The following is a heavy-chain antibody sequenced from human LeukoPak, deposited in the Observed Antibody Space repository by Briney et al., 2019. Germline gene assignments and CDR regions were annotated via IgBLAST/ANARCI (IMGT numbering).Heavy chain of an antibody. CDR1: GGTFSSYA. V-gene: IGHV1-69*05. D-gene: IGHD1-26*01. CDR2: SIPIFGTA. Sequence: SVKVSCKAAGGTFSSYAIIWVRQAPGQGLKWRGGSIPIFGTANYAQKFQGRVTITTDESTSTAYMELSSLRSEDTAVYYCARGVRGLPGIHFDYWGQGTLVTVSS. CDR3: ARGVRGLPGIHFDY. J-gene: IGHJ4*02.